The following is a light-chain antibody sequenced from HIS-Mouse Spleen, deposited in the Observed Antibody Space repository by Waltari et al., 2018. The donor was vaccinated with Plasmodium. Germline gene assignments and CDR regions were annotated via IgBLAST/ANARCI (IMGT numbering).Light chain of an antibody. CDR2: DAS. J-gene: IGKJ4*01. V-gene: IGKV3-11*01. CDR1: QSVSSY. Sequence: EIVLTQSPATLSSSPGERATLSCRASQSVSSYLAWYQQKPGQAPRLLIYDASNRATGIPARFSGSESGTDFTLTISSLEPEDFAVYYCQQRSNWPLTFGGGTKVEIK. CDR3: QQRSNWPLT.